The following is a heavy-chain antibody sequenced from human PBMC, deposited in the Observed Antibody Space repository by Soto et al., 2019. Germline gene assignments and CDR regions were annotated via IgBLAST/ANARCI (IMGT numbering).Heavy chain of an antibody. D-gene: IGHD4-4*01. V-gene: IGHV1-69*08. J-gene: IGHJ6*02. CDR3: ARDHLHSPYYYYGMDV. CDR1: GGTFSSYT. CDR2: IIPILGIA. Sequence: QVQLVQSGAEVKKPGSSVKVSCKASGGTFSSYTISWVRQAPGQGLEWMGRIIPILGIANYAQKFQGRVTITADKSTSTAYMELSSLRSEDTAVYYCARDHLHSPYYYYGMDVWGQGTTVTVSS.